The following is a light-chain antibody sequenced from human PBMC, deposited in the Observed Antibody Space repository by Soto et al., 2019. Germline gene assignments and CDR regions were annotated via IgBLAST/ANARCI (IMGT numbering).Light chain of an antibody. Sequence: TVLTQSPGTLSLSPGERATLSCRASQNVSSNLLVWYQQHPGQAPRLLIYGASSRATGIPDRFSGSGSGTDFSLTIRRLEPDDFAVYYCQRYGSSPPHTFGQGTRLEIK. CDR1: QNVSSNL. CDR2: GAS. V-gene: IGKV3-20*01. CDR3: QRYGSSPPHT. J-gene: IGKJ5*01.